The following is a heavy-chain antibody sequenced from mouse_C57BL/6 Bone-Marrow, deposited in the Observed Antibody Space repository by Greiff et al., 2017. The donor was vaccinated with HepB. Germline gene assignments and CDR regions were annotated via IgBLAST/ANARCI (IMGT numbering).Heavy chain of an antibody. CDR3: RETFAY. Sequence: QVQLQQSGAELVRPGASVTLSCKASGYTFTDYEMHWVKQTPVHGLEWIGAIDPETGGTAYNQKFEGKAILTADKSSSTAYMELRSLTSEDSAVYYCRETFAYWGQGTLVTVSA. CDR1: GYTFTDYE. V-gene: IGHV1-15*01. CDR2: IDPETGGT. J-gene: IGHJ3*01.